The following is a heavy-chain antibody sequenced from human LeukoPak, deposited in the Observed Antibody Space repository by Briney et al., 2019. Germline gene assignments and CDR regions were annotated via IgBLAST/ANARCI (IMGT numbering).Heavy chain of an antibody. D-gene: IGHD3-10*01. CDR3: ARHLTMVRGVIITPRPGWFDP. Sequence: PSETLSLTCTVSGGSISSSSYYWVWIRQPPGKGLEWIGSIYYSGSTYYNPSLKSRVTISVDTSKNQFSLKLSSVTAADTAVYYCARHLTMVRGVIITPRPGWFDPWGQGTLVTVSS. V-gene: IGHV4-39*01. J-gene: IGHJ5*02. CDR2: IYYSGST. CDR1: GGSISSSSYY.